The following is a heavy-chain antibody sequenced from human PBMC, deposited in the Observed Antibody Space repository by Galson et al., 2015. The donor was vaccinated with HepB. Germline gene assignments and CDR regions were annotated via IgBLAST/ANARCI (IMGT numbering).Heavy chain of an antibody. V-gene: IGHV3-23*01. CDR2: ISGSGGST. CDR3: AKDYYAGSYFDY. Sequence: SLRLSCAASGFTFSTYAMSWVRQAPGKGLEWVSGISGSGGSTYYADSVKGRFTISRDNSQNTLYLQVNSLRAEDTAVYFCAKDYYAGSYFDYWGQGALVTVSS. J-gene: IGHJ4*02. D-gene: IGHD3-10*01. CDR1: GFTFSTYA.